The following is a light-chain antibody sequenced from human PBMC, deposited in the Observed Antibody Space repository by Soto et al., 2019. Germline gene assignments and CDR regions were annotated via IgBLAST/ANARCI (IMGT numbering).Light chain of an antibody. Sequence: EIVMTQSPATLSVSPGERVILSCRASQNISSNLAWYQQRPGQAPRLLIYGASIRATDIPARFIGSGSGTEFTLTISSLQSEDFAVYYCQQYINWPRTFGQGTKVDIK. CDR3: QQYINWPRT. CDR2: GAS. CDR1: QNISSN. J-gene: IGKJ1*01. V-gene: IGKV3-15*01.